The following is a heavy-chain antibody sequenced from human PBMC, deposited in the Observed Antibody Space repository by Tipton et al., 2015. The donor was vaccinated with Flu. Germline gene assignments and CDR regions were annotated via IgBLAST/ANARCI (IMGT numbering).Heavy chain of an antibody. CDR1: GYTFTGYY. V-gene: IGHV1-2*02. D-gene: IGHD3-22*01. J-gene: IGHJ4*02. CDR2: INPNSGGT. Sequence: QVQLVQSGAEVKKPGASVKVSCKASGYTFTGYYMHWVRQAPGQGLEWMGWINPNSGGTNYAQKFQGRVTMTRDTSISTAYMELSRLRSDDTAVYYCARALGQLGYYYDSSGRAAYYFDYWGQGTLVTVSS. CDR3: ARALGQLGYYYDSSGRAAYYFDY.